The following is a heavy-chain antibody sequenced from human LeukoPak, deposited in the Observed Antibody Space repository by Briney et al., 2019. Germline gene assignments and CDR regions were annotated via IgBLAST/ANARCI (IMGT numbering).Heavy chain of an antibody. CDR3: AKDLRGMVVAANFDY. D-gene: IGHD2-15*01. V-gene: IGHV3-23*01. CDR1: GFTFSSYA. Sequence: GGSLRLSCAASGFTFSSYAMSWVRQAPGKGLDWVSAISGSGGSTYYADSVKGRFTISRDNSKNTLYLQMNSLTAEDTAVYYCAKDLRGMVVAANFDYWGQGTLVTVSS. CDR2: ISGSGGST. J-gene: IGHJ4*02.